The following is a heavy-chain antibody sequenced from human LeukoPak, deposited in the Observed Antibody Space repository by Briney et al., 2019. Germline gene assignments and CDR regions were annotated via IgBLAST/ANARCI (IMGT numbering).Heavy chain of an antibody. Sequence: ASVKVSCKASGYTFTSYDINWVRRATGQGLEWMGWMNPNSGNTGYAQKFQGRVTMTRNTSISTAYMELSSLRSEDTAVYYCARAVTDSSGYYYWFDPWGQGTLVTVSS. D-gene: IGHD3-22*01. V-gene: IGHV1-8*01. J-gene: IGHJ5*02. CDR3: ARAVTDSSGYYYWFDP. CDR1: GYTFTSYD. CDR2: MNPNSGNT.